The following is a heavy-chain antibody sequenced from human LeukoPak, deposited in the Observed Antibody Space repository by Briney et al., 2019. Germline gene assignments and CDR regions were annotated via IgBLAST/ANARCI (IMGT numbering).Heavy chain of an antibody. CDR1: GFTFSHYA. CDR3: ARDLGYSSGHPFDY. V-gene: IGHV3-30*07. D-gene: IGHD6-19*01. CDR2: VSAEGDRR. Sequence: GGSLRLSCAASGFTFSHYAMHWVRRPPGKGLEWVAFVSAEGDRRYYADSVKGRFTISRDNSKNTLYLQMNSLGAEDTAVYYCARDLGYSSGHPFDYWGQGTLVTVSS. J-gene: IGHJ4*02.